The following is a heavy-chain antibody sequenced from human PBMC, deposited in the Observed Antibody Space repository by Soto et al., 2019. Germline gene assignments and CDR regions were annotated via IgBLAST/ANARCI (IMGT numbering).Heavy chain of an antibody. V-gene: IGHV1-69*12. CDR3: ARDNDLLHLGGNYYYILDV. CDR1: GGTFSSSA. D-gene: IGHD1-26*01. CDR2: IIPLFRTP. Sequence: QVQLVQSGAEMKEPGSSVKVSCKTSGGTFSSSAISWLRQAPGQGLEWMGGIIPLFRTPDYAQKFQSRVTIAADESTSTAYMELSRLRSEDTAVYYCARDNDLLHLGGNYYYILDVWGQGTTITVSS. J-gene: IGHJ6*02.